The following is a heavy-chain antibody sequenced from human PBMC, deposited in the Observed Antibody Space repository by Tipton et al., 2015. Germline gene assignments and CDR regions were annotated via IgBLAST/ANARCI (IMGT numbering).Heavy chain of an antibody. CDR2: ISDTGDT. J-gene: IGHJ4*02. CDR1: GDPISGYY. V-gene: IGHV4-59*01. CDR3: ACQDYDSLTRDYQTVDY. D-gene: IGHD3-9*01. Sequence: GLVKPSETLSLNCSVSGDPISGYYWSWIRQPPGEGLEWIAYISDTGDTKYSPSLRSRVTISLDTSKNQFSLTLKSVTAADTAVYYCACQDYDSLTRDYQTVDYWGQGTLVTVSS.